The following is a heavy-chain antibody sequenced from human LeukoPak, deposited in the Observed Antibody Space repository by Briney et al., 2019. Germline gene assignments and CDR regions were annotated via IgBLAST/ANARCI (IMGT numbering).Heavy chain of an antibody. D-gene: IGHD6-19*01. CDR2: INHSGST. Sequence: SETLSLTCAVYGGSFSGYYWSWIRQPPGKGLEWIGEINHSGSTNYNPSLKSRVTISVDKSKNQLSLNLISVTAADTAVYYCARDPGAGVETLDYWGQGTLVTVSS. CDR3: ARDPGAGVETLDY. V-gene: IGHV4-34*01. CDR1: GGSFSGYY. J-gene: IGHJ4*02.